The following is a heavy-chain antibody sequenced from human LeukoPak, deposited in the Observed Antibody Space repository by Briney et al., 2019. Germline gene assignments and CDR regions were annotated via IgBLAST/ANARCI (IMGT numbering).Heavy chain of an antibody. Sequence: GESLKISCKASGYGFSNYWIGWVRQLPGKGLEWVGFIYPADSSTRYSPSFQGQVTISADKSISTAYLQWSSLQASDPAMYYCARRYYHSTEFDSWGRGTLVTVSS. CDR1: GYGFSNYW. CDR3: ARRYYHSTEFDS. V-gene: IGHV5-51*01. J-gene: IGHJ5*01. D-gene: IGHD2/OR15-2a*01. CDR2: IYPADSST.